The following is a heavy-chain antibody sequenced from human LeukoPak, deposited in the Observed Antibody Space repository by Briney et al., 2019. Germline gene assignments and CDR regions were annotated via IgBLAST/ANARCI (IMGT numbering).Heavy chain of an antibody. V-gene: IGHV1-18*01. CDR1: GYTFTSYG. Sequence: ASVKVSCKASGYTFTSYGISWVRQAPGQGLEWMGWISAYNGNTNYAQKLQGRVTMTTDTSTSTAYMELRSLRSDDTAVYYCARDKAWLERRVPVDYWGQGTLVTVSS. J-gene: IGHJ4*02. CDR2: ISAYNGNT. CDR3: ARDKAWLERRVPVDY. D-gene: IGHD1-1*01.